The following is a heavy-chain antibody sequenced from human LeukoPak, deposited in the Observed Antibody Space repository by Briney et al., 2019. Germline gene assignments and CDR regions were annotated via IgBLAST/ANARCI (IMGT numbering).Heavy chain of an antibody. V-gene: IGHV3-7*01. CDR1: GFSFNKYW. J-gene: IGHJ5*01. Sequence: GGSLRLSRAASGFSFNKYWMNWVRQAPGKGLEWVASISQDGSQKYLADFVKGRFTISRDNVRNSLYLQMSSLRGDDTAIYYCVRSKVVAEAGKSWFDPWGQGTRVTVTS. D-gene: IGHD6-19*01. CDR2: ISQDGSQK. CDR3: VRSKVVAEAGKSWFDP.